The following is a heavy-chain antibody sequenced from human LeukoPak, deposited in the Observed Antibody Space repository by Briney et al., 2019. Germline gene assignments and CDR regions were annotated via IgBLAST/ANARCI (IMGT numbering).Heavy chain of an antibody. D-gene: IGHD3-16*01. CDR1: GFTFSSYG. J-gene: IGHJ4*02. Sequence: GGSLRLSCAASGFTFSSYGMHGVRQAPGKGLEGVAVISYDGSNKYYADSVKGRFTISRDNSKNTLYLQMNSLRAEDTAVYYCARVALYDYVWGGLSYWGQGTLVTVSS. CDR3: ARVALYDYVWGGLSY. CDR2: ISYDGSNK. V-gene: IGHV3-30*03.